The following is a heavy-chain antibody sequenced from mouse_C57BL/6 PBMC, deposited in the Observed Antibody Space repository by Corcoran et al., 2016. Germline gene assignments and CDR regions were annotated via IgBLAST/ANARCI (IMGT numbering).Heavy chain of an antibody. J-gene: IGHJ2*01. CDR1: GYAFSSYW. CDR2: IYPGDGDT. V-gene: IGHV1-80*01. D-gene: IGHD2-2*01. Sequence: QVQLQQSGAELVKPGASVKISCKASGYAFSSYWMNWVKQRPGKGLEWIGQIYPGDGDTNYNGKFKGKATLTADKSSSTAYMQLSSLTSEDSAVYFCARMEVIYYGFFDYWGQGTTLTVSS. CDR3: ARMEVIYYGFFDY.